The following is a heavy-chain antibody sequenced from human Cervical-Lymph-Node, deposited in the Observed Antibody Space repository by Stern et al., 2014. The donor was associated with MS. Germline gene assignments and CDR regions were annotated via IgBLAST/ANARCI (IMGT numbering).Heavy chain of an antibody. V-gene: IGHV3-21*01. CDR1: GFTFSSYS. CDR2: ISSSSSYI. D-gene: IGHD3-9*01. J-gene: IGHJ5*02. CDR3: AREGGPYDILIGYYDP. Sequence: EVQLVESGGGLVKPGGSLRLSCAASGFTFSSYSMNWVRQAPGKGLEWVSSISSSSSYIYYADSVKGRFTISRDNAKNSLYLQMNSLRAEDTAVYYCAREGGPYDILIGYYDPWGQGTLVTVSS.